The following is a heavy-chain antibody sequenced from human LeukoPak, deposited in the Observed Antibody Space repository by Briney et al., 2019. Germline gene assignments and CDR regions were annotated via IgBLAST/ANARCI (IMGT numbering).Heavy chain of an antibody. CDR2: INPKSGGT. V-gene: IGHV1-2*02. Sequence: ASVKVSCKASGYTFTGYYMHWVRQGPGLGFEWMGWINPKSGGTSYPQKFQGRLTMTRDTSISTAYVELSRLGSDDTAVYYCARDSFPPYDYVWGSYLGGDYWGQGTLVTVSS. CDR3: ARDSFPPYDYVWGSYLGGDY. CDR1: GYTFTGYY. J-gene: IGHJ4*02. D-gene: IGHD3-16*02.